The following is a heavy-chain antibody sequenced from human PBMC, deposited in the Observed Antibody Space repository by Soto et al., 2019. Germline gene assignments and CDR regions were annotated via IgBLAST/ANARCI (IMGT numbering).Heavy chain of an antibody. CDR2: INPNSGGT. CDR3: ARAGDTAMVDFDY. V-gene: IGHV1-2*04. Sequence: ASVKVSCTASGYTFTGYYMHWVRQAPGQGLEWMGWINPNSGGTNYAQKFQGWVTMTRDTSISTAYMELSRLRSDDTAVYYCARAGDTAMVDFDYWGQGTLVTVYS. J-gene: IGHJ4*02. CDR1: GYTFTGYY. D-gene: IGHD5-18*01.